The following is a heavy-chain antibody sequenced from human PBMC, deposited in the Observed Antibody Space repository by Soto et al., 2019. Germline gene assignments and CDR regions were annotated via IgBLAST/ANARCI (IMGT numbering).Heavy chain of an antibody. Sequence: PGGSLRLSCAASGFIFSSHWMHWVRQAPGKWLLGVSHIGPDGSNIWQADSVQGRFTISRDNAKNSLYLQMNSLRAEDTAVYYCARDGSSYDILPGYLIYYYYGMDVWGQGTTVTVSS. D-gene: IGHD3-9*01. CDR2: IGPDGSNI. V-gene: IGHV3-74*01. CDR1: GFIFSSHW. J-gene: IGHJ6*02. CDR3: ARDGSSYDILPGYLIYYYYGMDV.